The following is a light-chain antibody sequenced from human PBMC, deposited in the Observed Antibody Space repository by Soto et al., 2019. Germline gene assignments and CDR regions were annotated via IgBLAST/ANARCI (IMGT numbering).Light chain of an antibody. J-gene: IGKJ1*01. V-gene: IGKV3-11*01. CDR3: HQRQRWAGT. CDR1: QTVGVR. CDR2: EAS. Sequence: EIVLIPSAATLAASRGERATLSCRASQTVGVRLAWYQHKPGQAPRLLIYEASNRAAGVPGRFSGSGSGTDFTLTITSLEPEDFAFYYCHQRQRWAGTFGQGTKVDIK.